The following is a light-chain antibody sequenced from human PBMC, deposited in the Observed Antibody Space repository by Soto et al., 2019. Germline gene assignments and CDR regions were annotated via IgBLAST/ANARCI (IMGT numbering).Light chain of an antibody. CDR3: QQHAHWPLT. V-gene: IGKV3-11*01. J-gene: IGKJ4*01. CDR1: QSVGNN. Sequence: EIVFTHSPATLSLSPGERATLACRASQSVGNNLAWYQQKPGQAPGLLIYEASTRATGIPARFSGSGSGTDFTLTISSLEPEDFAVYYCQQHAHWPLTFGGGTKVDIK. CDR2: EAS.